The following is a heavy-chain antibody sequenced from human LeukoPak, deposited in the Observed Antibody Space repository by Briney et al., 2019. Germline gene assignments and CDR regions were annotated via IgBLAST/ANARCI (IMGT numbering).Heavy chain of an antibody. J-gene: IGHJ6*02. CDR3: ARDRLTVGATTKYYYGMDV. CDR1: GGSISSSNW. V-gene: IGHV4-4*02. Sequence: SETLSLTCAVSGGSISSSNWWSWVRQPPGKGLEWIGEIYHSGSTNYNPSLKSRVTISVDKSKNQFSLKLSSVTAADTAVYYCARDRLTVGATTKYYYGMDVWGQGTTVTVSS. D-gene: IGHD1-26*01. CDR2: IYHSGST.